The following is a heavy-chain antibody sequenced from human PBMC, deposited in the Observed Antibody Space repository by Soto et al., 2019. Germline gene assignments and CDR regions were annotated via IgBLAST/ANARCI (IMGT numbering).Heavy chain of an antibody. V-gene: IGHV1-69*01. CDR3: ARANSDYGDFSHFDY. CDR2: IIPIFGTA. D-gene: IGHD4-17*01. Sequence: VQLVQSGAEVQKPGSSVKVSCKASGGTFSSYAFSWVRQAPGQGLEWMGGIIPIFGTANYAQKFQGRVTITADESTSTAYMELSSLRSEDTAVYYCARANSDYGDFSHFDYWGQGTLVNVSS. CDR1: GGTFSSYA. J-gene: IGHJ4*02.